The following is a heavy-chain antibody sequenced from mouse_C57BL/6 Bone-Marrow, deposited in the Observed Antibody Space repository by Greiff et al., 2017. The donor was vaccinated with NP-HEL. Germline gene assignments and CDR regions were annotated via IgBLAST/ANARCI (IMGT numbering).Heavy chain of an antibody. J-gene: IGHJ4*01. CDR3: ARGGLYYYAMDY. V-gene: IGHV1-59*01. Sequence: QVQLQQPGAELVRPGTSVKLSCKASGYTFTSYWMHWVKQRPGQGLEWIGVIDPSDSYTNYNQKFKGKATLTVDTSSSTAYMQLSSLTSEDSAVYYCARGGLYYYAMDYWGQENSVTVSS. CDR2: IDPSDSYT. CDR1: GYTFTSYW. D-gene: IGHD3-3*01.